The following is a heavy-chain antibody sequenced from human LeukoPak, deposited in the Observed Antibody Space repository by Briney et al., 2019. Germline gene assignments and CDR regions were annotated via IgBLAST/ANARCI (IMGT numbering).Heavy chain of an antibody. J-gene: IGHJ6*03. CDR3: AGGTKSAKRFYHYMDV. Sequence: GGSLRRSCGASGFNCMSYTMNWVRKPPGKGLELVSTISSSSTYMYPADSVEGRFNISRDKAKNSLYLQMHSLRADDPDVYYCAGGTKSAKRFYHYMDVWGKGTKLSVSS. CDR1: GFNCMSYT. CDR2: ISSSSTYM. V-gene: IGHV3-21*01. D-gene: IGHD1-1*01.